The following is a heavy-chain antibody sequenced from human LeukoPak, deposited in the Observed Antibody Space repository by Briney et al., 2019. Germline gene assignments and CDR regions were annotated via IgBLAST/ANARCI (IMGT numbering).Heavy chain of an antibody. Sequence: QPGRSLRLSCAASGLTFSSYGMHWVRQAPGKGLEWVAVIWYDGSNKYYADSVKGRFTISRDNSKNTLYLQMNSLRAEDTAVYYCAKGSGVLVPAAMSGDYWGQGTLVTVSS. D-gene: IGHD2-2*01. J-gene: IGHJ4*02. CDR2: IWYDGSNK. CDR1: GLTFSSYG. CDR3: AKGSGVLVPAAMSGDY. V-gene: IGHV3-33*06.